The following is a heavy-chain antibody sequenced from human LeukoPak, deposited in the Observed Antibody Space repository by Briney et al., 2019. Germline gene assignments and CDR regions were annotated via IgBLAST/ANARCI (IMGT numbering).Heavy chain of an antibody. Sequence: GGSLRLSCAASGFTFADYGMNWVRQPPGKRLEWVSGINWNGGSTGYADSVNGRFTISRDNAKNSLYLQMNSLRAEDTALYYCARSTRTSRKFDPWGQGTLVTVSS. V-gene: IGHV3-20*04. J-gene: IGHJ5*02. D-gene: IGHD1-26*01. CDR1: GFTFADYG. CDR2: INWNGGST. CDR3: ARSTRTSRKFDP.